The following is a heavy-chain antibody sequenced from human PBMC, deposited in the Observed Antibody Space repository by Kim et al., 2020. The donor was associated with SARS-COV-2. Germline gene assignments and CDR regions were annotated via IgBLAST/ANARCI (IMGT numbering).Heavy chain of an antibody. CDR1: GGSITKSDW. D-gene: IGHD1-26*01. CDR2: IYHTGDT. CDR3: VRHRVGATAFEY. J-gene: IGHJ4*02. V-gene: IGHV4-4*02. Sequence: SETLSLTCVVSGGSITKSDWWSWVRQPPGKGLELIAEIYHTGDTNTNPSLRSRVTTSVDKSKNQFSLRLYSMTAADTAVYYCVRHRVGATAFEYWDQGTLVTVSS.